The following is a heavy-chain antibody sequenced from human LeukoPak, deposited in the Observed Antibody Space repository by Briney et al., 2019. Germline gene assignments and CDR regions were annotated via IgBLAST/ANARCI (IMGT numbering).Heavy chain of an antibody. D-gene: IGHD5-18*01. J-gene: IGHJ4*02. CDR1: GGPFSGYY. Sequence: SETLSLTCAVYGGPFSGYYWTWIRQSPGKGLEWLGEINHSGSTNYIPSLKSRVTISVDTSKKQISLNLNSVTAADTAVYYCARRAGKLWPVDYWGRGTLVIVSS. V-gene: IGHV4-34*01. CDR2: INHSGST. CDR3: ARRAGKLWPVDY.